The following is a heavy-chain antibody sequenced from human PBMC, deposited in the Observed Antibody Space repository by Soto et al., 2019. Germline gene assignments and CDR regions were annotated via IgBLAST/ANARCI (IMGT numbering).Heavy chain of an antibody. CDR1: GGTFSSYT. Sequence: QVQLVQSGAEVKKPGSSVKVSCKASGGTFSSYTISWVRQAPGQGLEWMGRIIPILGIANYAQKFQGRVTITADKSTXXAXMXXSSLRSEDTAVYYCARARSGYCSSTGCYVPTHLDYWGQGTLVTVSS. CDR3: ARARSGYCSSTGCYVPTHLDY. V-gene: IGHV1-69*02. J-gene: IGHJ4*02. CDR2: IIPILGIA. D-gene: IGHD2-2*01.